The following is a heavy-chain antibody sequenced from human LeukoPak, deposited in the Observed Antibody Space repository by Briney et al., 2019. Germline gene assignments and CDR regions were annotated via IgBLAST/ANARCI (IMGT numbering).Heavy chain of an antibody. Sequence: GDSLKISCKGSGYSFTSYWIGWVRQMPGKGLEWMGIVYPGDSDTRYSPSFQGQVTISADKSISTAYLQWSSLKASDTAMYYCARKLGYCSTTSCYDGDAFDIWRQGTVVTVSS. V-gene: IGHV5-51*01. J-gene: IGHJ3*02. D-gene: IGHD2-2*01. CDR2: VYPGDSDT. CDR3: ARKLGYCSTTSCYDGDAFDI. CDR1: GYSFTSYW.